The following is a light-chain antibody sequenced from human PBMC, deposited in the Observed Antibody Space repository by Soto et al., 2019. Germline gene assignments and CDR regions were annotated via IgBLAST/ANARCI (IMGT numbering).Light chain of an antibody. Sequence: EIVLTQSPGTLSLSPWERATLSCRASQSVRSSYLAWYQQKPGQAPRLLIYGASSRATGIPDRFSGSGSGTDFTLTISRLEPEDFAVYYCQQYGSSPPYTFGQGTKLEIK. CDR1: QSVRSSY. V-gene: IGKV3-20*01. CDR3: QQYGSSPPYT. CDR2: GAS. J-gene: IGKJ2*01.